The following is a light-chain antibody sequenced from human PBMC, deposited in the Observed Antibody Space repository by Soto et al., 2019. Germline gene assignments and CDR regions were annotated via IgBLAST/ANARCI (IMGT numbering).Light chain of an antibody. V-gene: IGKV1-5*01. CDR2: DAS. CDR3: QQYNSYSGT. CDR1: QSISGW. J-gene: IGKJ1*01. Sequence: DIQMAQSPATLSASEGDRVTITCRASQSISGWLAWYQQKPGKAPKLLIYDASSLESGVPSRFSGSGSGTEFTLTISSLQPDDFATYYCQQYNSYSGTFGQGTKVDIK.